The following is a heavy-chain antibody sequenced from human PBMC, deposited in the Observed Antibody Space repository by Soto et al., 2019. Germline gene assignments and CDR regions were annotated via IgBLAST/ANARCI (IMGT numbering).Heavy chain of an antibody. D-gene: IGHD5-12*01. V-gene: IGHV4-34*01. CDR3: ARGGRWLQSFDY. J-gene: IGHJ4*02. Sequence: KTSETLSLTCAVYGGSFSGYYWSWIRQPPGKGLEWIGEINHSGSTNYNPSLKSRVTISVDTSKNQFSLKLSSVTAADTAVYYCARGGRWLQSFDYWGQGTLVTVSS. CDR2: INHSGST. CDR1: GGSFSGYY.